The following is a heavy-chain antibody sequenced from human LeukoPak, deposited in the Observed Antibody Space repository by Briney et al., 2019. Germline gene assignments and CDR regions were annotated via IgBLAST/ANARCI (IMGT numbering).Heavy chain of an antibody. V-gene: IGHV1-69*13. Sequence: GASVKVSCKASGGTFSSYAISWVRQAPGQGLERMGGIIPIFGTANYAQKFQGRVTITADESTSTAYMELSSLRSEDTAVYYCARAPYYYDSSGQGGYWGQGTLVTVSS. CDR1: GGTFSSYA. CDR2: IIPIFGTA. CDR3: ARAPYYYDSSGQGGY. D-gene: IGHD3-22*01. J-gene: IGHJ4*02.